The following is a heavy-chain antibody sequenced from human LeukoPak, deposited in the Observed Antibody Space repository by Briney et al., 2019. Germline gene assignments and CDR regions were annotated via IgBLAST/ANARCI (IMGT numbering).Heavy chain of an antibody. D-gene: IGHD5-18*01. J-gene: IGHJ4*02. V-gene: IGHV3-33*01. CDR1: GFTFSSYG. CDR2: IWYDGSNK. CDR3: ARDFGLQYIQLWLDY. Sequence: PGRSLRLSCAASGFTFSSYGMHWVRQAPGKGLEWVAVIWYDGSNKYYADSVKGRFTISRDNSKNTLFLQMSNLRAEDTAVYYCARDFGLQYIQLWLDYWGQGTMVTVSS.